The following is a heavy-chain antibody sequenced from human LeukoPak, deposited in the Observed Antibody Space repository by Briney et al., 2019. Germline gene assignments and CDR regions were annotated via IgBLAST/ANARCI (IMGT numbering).Heavy chain of an antibody. CDR1: GGSISSYY. D-gene: IGHD3-10*01. V-gene: IGHV4-59*01. CDR2: IYYSGST. J-gene: IGHJ4*02. CDR3: ARSSSGSLGDY. Sequence: SETLSLTCTVFGGSISSYYWSWIRQPPGKGLEWIGYIYYSGSTNYNPSLKSRVTISVDTSKNQFSLKLSSVTAADTAVYYCARSSSGSLGDYWGQGTLVTVSS.